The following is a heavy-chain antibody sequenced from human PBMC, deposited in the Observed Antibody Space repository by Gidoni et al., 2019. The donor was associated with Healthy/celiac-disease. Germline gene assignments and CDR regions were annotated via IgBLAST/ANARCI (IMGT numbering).Heavy chain of an antibody. Sequence: QVQLQQWGAGLLKPSETLSLTCAVYGGSFSGYYWSWIRQPPGKGLEWIGEINHSGSTNYNPFLKSRVTLSVDTSKNQFSLKLSSVTAADTAVYYCARRGYCSGGSCYYYYGMDVWGQGTTVTVSS. J-gene: IGHJ6*02. CDR3: ARRGYCSGGSCYYYYGMDV. CDR2: INHSGST. CDR1: GGSFSGYY. D-gene: IGHD2-15*01. V-gene: IGHV4-34*01.